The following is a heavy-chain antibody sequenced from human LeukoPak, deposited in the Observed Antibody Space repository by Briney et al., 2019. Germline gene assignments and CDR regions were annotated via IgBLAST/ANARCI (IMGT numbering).Heavy chain of an antibody. J-gene: IGHJ4*02. CDR1: GFTFSSYA. CDR3: AKDRGGYSYGWDY. D-gene: IGHD5-18*01. CDR2: ISGSGGNT. V-gene: IGHV3-23*01. Sequence: PGGSLRLSCAASGFTFSSYAMSWVRQAPGKGLEWVSAISGSGGNTYYADSVKGRFTISRDNSKNTLYLQMISLRAEDMAVYYCAKDRGGYSYGWDYWGQGTLVTVSS.